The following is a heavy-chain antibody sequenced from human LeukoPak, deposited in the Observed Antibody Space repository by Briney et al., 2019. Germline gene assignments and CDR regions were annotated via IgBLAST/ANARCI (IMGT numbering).Heavy chain of an antibody. CDR3: AKDIGDILTGYPRGPFDY. CDR1: GFTFDDYA. V-gene: IGHV3-9*01. D-gene: IGHD3-9*01. J-gene: IGHJ4*02. CDR2: ISWNSNNI. Sequence: GGSLRLSCAASGFTFDDYAMHWVRQAPGKGLEWVSGISWNSNNIGYADSVKGRFTISRDNAKNSLYLQMNSLRAEDTALYYCAKDIGDILTGYPRGPFDYWGQGTLVTVSS.